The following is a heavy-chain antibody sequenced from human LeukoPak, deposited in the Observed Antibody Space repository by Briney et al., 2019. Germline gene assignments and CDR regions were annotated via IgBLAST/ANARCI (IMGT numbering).Heavy chain of an antibody. Sequence: GRSLRLSCAASGFTFSSYGMHWVRKAPGTGLEWVSGISGSGVYTFYGDSVKGRFTTSRDNSKNTLYLQMNSLRAEDTAVYYCAKDIKAGNGDSSFDDWGQGTLVTVSS. CDR3: AKDIKAGNGDSSFDD. J-gene: IGHJ4*02. V-gene: IGHV3-23*01. CDR1: GFTFSSYG. CDR2: ISGSGVYT. D-gene: IGHD4-17*01.